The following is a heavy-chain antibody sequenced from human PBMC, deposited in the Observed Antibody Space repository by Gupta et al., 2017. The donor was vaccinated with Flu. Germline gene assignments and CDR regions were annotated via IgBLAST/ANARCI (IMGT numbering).Heavy chain of an antibody. V-gene: IGHV1-2*06. Sequence: GAEVQKPGASVKVSCRPSGHTFTAYWIHWVRQAPGQGLEWMGRINPDSGGTTYAQKFQGRVTMTRDTSISTAYMELTRVTSDDTAVYYCAGIAVTGTAGSFDIWGRGTIVTVSP. CDR2: INPDSGGT. CDR3: AGIAVTGTAGSFDI. D-gene: IGHD6-19*01. J-gene: IGHJ3*02. CDR1: GHTFTAYW.